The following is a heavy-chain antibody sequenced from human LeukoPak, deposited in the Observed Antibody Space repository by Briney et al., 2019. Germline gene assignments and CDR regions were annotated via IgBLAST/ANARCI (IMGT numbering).Heavy chain of an antibody. CDR1: GFTFSDYY. CDR3: ARGGYSYGYSDYYFDY. V-gene: IGHV3-11*04. CDR2: ISSSGSTI. Sequence: GGPLRLSCAASGFTFSDYYMSWIRQAPGKGLEWVSYISSSGSTIYYADSVKGRFTISRDNAKNSLYLQMNSLRAEDTAVYYCARGGYSYGYSDYYFDYWGQGTLVTVSS. J-gene: IGHJ4*02. D-gene: IGHD5-18*01.